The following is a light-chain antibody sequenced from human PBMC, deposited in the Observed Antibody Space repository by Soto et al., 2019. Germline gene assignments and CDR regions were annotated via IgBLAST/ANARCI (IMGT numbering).Light chain of an antibody. CDR1: RSNIGSDT. Sequence: QSVLTQPPSASGPPGQRVTISCSGSRSNIGSDTVNWYQQLPGTAPKLLIYNNNLRPSGVPDRFSGSKSGTSASLAISGLQSDDEADYYCAAWDASLKGWVFGGGTKLTVL. CDR2: NNN. V-gene: IGLV1-44*01. J-gene: IGLJ3*02. CDR3: AAWDASLKGWV.